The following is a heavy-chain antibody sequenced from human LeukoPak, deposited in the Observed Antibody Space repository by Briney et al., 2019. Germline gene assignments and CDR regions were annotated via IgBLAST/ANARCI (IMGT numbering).Heavy chain of an antibody. Sequence: GGSLRLSCAASAFTFSDFSMSWVRQAPGKGLEWISYIDTSSSVVYYANSVMGRFTVTRDNAKNSLYLQMNGLRDEDTAVYYCAKEDDSWGPNNLDLWGQGTMVPVSS. CDR3: AKEDDSWGPNNLDL. D-gene: IGHD7-27*01. V-gene: IGHV3-48*02. CDR2: IDTSSSVV. J-gene: IGHJ3*01. CDR1: AFTFSDFS.